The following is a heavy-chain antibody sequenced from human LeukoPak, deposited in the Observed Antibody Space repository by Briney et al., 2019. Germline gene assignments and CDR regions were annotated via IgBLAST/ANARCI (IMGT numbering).Heavy chain of an antibody. D-gene: IGHD6-13*01. CDR2: INAGNGDT. CDR3: ARDTYSSSQGGDY. V-gene: IGHV1-3*01. J-gene: IGHJ4*02. CDR1: GYTFTSYA. Sequence: ASVKVSCKASGYTFTSYAMHWVRQAPGQRLEWMGWINAGNGDTKYSQKFQGRVTITRDTSASTAYMDLRSLSSDDTAVYYCARDTYSSSQGGDYWGQGTLVTVSS.